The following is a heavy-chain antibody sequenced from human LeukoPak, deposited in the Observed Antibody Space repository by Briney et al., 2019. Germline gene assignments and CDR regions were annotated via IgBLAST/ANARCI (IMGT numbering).Heavy chain of an antibody. CDR3: AKDQIDIVVVPAAYDYYYYYYMDV. V-gene: IGHV3-30*02. Sequence: GGSLRLSCALSGFTFSSYGVHSVCQAPGKWLGWVAFIRYDGSNKSYADSVKGRFTISRDNSKNTLYLQMNSLRAEDTAVYYCAKDQIDIVVVPAAYDYYYYYYMDVWGKGPRSPSP. D-gene: IGHD2-2*01. CDR2: IRYDGSNK. J-gene: IGHJ6*03. CDR1: GFTFSSYG.